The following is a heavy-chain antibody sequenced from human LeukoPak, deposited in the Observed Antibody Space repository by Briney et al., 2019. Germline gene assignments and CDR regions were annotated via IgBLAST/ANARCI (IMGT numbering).Heavy chain of an antibody. V-gene: IGHV4-59*01. D-gene: IGHD3-22*01. Sequence: SETLSLTCTVSGGSISSYYWSWIRQPPGKGLEWIGYIYYSGSTNYNPSLKSRVTISVGTSKNQFSLKLSSVTAADTAVYYCARGGTVVIPGYWGQGTLVTVSS. CDR3: ARGGTVVIPGY. J-gene: IGHJ4*02. CDR1: GGSISSYY. CDR2: IYYSGST.